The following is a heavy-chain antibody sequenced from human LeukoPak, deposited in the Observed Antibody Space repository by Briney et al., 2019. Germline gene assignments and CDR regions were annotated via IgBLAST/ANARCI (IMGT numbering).Heavy chain of an antibody. D-gene: IGHD3-16*02. V-gene: IGHV3-21*01. CDR3: ARDLRDVWGSYRYDFDY. J-gene: IGHJ4*02. CDR1: GFTFSSYS. CDR2: ISSSSSYI. Sequence: GGSLRLSCAASGFTFSSYSMSWVRQAPGKGLEWVSSISSSSSYIYYADSVKGRFTISRDNAKNSLYLQMNSLRAEDTAVYYCARDLRDVWGSYRYDFDYWGQGTLVTVSS.